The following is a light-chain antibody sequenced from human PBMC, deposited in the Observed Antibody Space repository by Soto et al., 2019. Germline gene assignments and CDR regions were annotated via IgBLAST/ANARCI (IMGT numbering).Light chain of an antibody. J-gene: IGLJ2*01. Sequence: QSVLTQPPSASGTPGQRVTISCSGGSSDIGSNTVNWYQQLPGTAPKLLIYNNNQRPSGVPDRFSGSKSGTSASLAISGLQSEDEADYYCAAWDDRLKGVVFGGGTKLNVL. V-gene: IGLV1-44*01. CDR3: AAWDDRLKGVV. CDR1: SSDIGSNT. CDR2: NNN.